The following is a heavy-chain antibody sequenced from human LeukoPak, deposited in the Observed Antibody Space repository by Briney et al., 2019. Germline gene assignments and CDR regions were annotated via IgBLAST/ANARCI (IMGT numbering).Heavy chain of an antibody. CDR1: GGTFSSYA. D-gene: IGHD2-2*01. CDR2: IIPIFGTA. J-gene: IGHJ4*02. V-gene: IGHV1-69*13. Sequence: ASVKVSCKASGGTFSSYAISWVRQAPGQGLEWVGGIIPIFGTANYAQKFQGRVTITADESTSTAYMELSSLRSEDAAVYYCARLFGVPAAEEGLFDYWGQGTLVTVSS. CDR3: ARLFGVPAAEEGLFDY.